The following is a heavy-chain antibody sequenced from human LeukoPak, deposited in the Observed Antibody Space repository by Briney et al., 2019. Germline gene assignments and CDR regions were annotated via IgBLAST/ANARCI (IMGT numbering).Heavy chain of an antibody. V-gene: IGHV4-34*01. CDR1: GGSFSGYY. CDR2: INHSGST. D-gene: IGHD5-12*01. Sequence: SETLSLTCAVYGGSFSGYYWSWIRPPPGKGLEWIGEINHSGSTNYNPSLKSRVTISVDTSKNQFSLKLSSVTAADTAVYYCARRTYSGYGDYWGQGTLVTVSS. CDR3: ARRTYSGYGDY. J-gene: IGHJ4*02.